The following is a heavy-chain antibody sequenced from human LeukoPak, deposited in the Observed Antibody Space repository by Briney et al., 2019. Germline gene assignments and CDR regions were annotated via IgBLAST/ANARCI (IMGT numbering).Heavy chain of an antibody. V-gene: IGHV3-7*01. Sequence: GGSLRLSCAASGFTFSTYAVNWVRQAPGRGLEWVANIKQDGRDKHYVDSVKGRFTISRDNAKNSLYLQMNSLRVEDTAIYYCTRDYDYFGDWGQGTLVTVSS. CDR2: IKQDGRDK. J-gene: IGHJ1*01. CDR3: TRDYDYFGD. CDR1: GFTFSTYA. D-gene: IGHD3-16*01.